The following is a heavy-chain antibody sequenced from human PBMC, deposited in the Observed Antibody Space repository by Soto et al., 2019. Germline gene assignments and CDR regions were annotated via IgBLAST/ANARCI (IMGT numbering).Heavy chain of an antibody. CDR3: ARGGVGATTSRFDP. J-gene: IGHJ5*02. V-gene: IGHV4-34*01. CDR2: INHSGST. D-gene: IGHD1-26*01. Sequence: SETLSRTCAVYGGSFSGYYWSWIRQPPGKGLEWIGEINHSGSTNYNPSLKSRVTISVDTSKNQFSLKLSSVTAADTAVYYCARGGVGATTSRFDPWGQGTLVTVSS. CDR1: GGSFSGYY.